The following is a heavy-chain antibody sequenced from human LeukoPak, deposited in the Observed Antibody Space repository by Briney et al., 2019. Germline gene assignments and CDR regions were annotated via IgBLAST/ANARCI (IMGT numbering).Heavy chain of an antibody. V-gene: IGHV3-53*01. J-gene: IGHJ4*02. CDR3: ASRSGWGTGDY. CDR1: GFKVGSNY. D-gene: IGHD6-25*01. CDR2: IYSGGST. Sequence: GGSLRLSCAASGFKVGSNYMSWVRQAPGKGLEWVSLIYSGGSTYYADSVKGRFTISRDNSNNTLYLQMNSLRAEDTAVYYCASRSGWGTGDYWGQGTLVTVSS.